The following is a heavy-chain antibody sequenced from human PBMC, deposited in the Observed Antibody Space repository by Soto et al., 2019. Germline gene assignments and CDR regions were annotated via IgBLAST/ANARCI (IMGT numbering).Heavy chain of an antibody. Sequence: CSFLRQPPGKGLEWMGYMYHSGSTYYKPSLTSRVTISIDRSKNQFSLRLSSVTAADTAVYHCARVPDYWGQVILVTVSS. J-gene: IGHJ4*02. CDR2: MYHSGST. D-gene: IGHD2-2*01. V-gene: IGHV4-30-2*01. CDR3: ARVPDY.